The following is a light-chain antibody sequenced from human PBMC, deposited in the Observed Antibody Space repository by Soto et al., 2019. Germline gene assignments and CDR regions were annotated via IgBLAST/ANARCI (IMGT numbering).Light chain of an antibody. CDR1: SSDVGGYNY. V-gene: IGLV2-8*01. CDR3: SSYAGSNTV. J-gene: IGLJ2*01. CDR2: EVS. Sequence: QSALTQPPSASGSPGQSVTISCTGTSSDVGGYNYVSWYQQHPGKAPKLMIYEVSKRPLGVPDRFSGSKSGNTASLTVSGLQAEDEADYYCSSYAGSNTVFGGGTKVTVL.